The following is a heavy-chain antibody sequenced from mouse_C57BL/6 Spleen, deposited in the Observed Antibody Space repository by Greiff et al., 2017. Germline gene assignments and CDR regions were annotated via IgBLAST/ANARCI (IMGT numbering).Heavy chain of an antibody. CDR2: IDPSDSYT. V-gene: IGHV1-69*01. D-gene: IGHD3-3*01. Sequence: VQLQQPGAELVMPGASVKLSCKASGYTFTSYWMHWVKQRPGQGLEWIGEIDPSDSYTNYNQKFKGKSTLTVDKSSSTAYMQLSSLTSEDSAVYYCARLGDSYYAMDYWGQGTSVTVSS. CDR1: GYTFTSYW. CDR3: ARLGDSYYAMDY. J-gene: IGHJ4*01.